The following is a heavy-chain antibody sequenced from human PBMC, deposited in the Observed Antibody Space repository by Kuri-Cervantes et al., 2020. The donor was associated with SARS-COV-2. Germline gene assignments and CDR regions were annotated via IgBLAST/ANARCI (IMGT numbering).Heavy chain of an antibody. D-gene: IGHD7-27*01. V-gene: IGHV4-4*07. CDR3: ARANWGSTVPFDY. Sequence: SETLSLTCTVSGASISNSYWNWIRHPAGKPLQWIGRIPGRGDTIYNPSLKSRLTISVDTSKNQFSLKLTSVTAADTAVYYCARANWGSTVPFDYWGQGTLVTVSS. J-gene: IGHJ4*02. CDR1: GASISNSY. CDR2: IPGRGDT.